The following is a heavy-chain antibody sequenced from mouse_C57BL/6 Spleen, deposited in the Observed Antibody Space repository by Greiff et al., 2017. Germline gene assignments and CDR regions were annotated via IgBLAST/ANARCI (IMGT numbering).Heavy chain of an antibody. V-gene: IGHV1-26*01. D-gene: IGHD2-2*01. CDR1: GYTFTDYY. CDR2: INPNNGGT. J-gene: IGHJ3*01. Sequence: EVQLQQSGPELVKPGASVKISCKASGYTFTDYYMNWVKQSHGKSLEWIGDINPNNGGTSYNQKFKGKATLTVDKSSSTAYMEIRSLTSEDSAVYYCARREGMVTSPWFAYWGQGTLVTVSA. CDR3: ARREGMVTSPWFAY.